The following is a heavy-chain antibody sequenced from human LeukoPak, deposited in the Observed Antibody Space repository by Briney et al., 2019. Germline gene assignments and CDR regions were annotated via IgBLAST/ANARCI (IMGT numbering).Heavy chain of an antibody. J-gene: IGHJ4*02. CDR3: ARDRGRYYDSRGFYWGYYFDS. D-gene: IGHD3-22*01. Sequence: GGSLRLSCAASGFTLSTYAVNWVRQAPGKGLEWVSTISGSGDSTYYADSVKGRFTISRDHSKDTLYLQMSSVRVADTAVYYCARDRGRYYDSRGFYWGYYFDSWGQGILVTVST. V-gene: IGHV3-23*01. CDR1: GFTLSTYA. CDR2: ISGSGDST.